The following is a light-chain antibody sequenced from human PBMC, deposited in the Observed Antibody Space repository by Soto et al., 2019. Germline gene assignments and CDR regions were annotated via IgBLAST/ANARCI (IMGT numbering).Light chain of an antibody. CDR1: QRVLYSSNNKNY. Sequence: DIVMTQYPDSLAVSLGERATINCKSSQRVLYSSNNKNYLAWYQQKPGQPPKLLIYWASTRESGVPDRFSGSGSGTDFTLTISSLQAEDVAVYYCQQYYSTPQTFGQGTKVEIK. CDR3: QQYYSTPQT. CDR2: WAS. J-gene: IGKJ1*01. V-gene: IGKV4-1*01.